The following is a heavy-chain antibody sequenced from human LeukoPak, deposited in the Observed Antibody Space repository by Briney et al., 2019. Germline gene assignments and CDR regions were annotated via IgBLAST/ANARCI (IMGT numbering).Heavy chain of an antibody. CDR3: VKASFSWNFDY. D-gene: IGHD3-16*02. Sequence: PGGSLRLSCSASGFIFSSYTMYWVRQAPGKGLEYASGISSDGGSTYYADSVKGRFTISRDNSKNTLYLQMSSLRAEDTAVYYCVKASFSWNFDYWGQGTLVTVSS. V-gene: IGHV3-64D*06. J-gene: IGHJ4*02. CDR1: GFIFSSYT. CDR2: ISSDGGST.